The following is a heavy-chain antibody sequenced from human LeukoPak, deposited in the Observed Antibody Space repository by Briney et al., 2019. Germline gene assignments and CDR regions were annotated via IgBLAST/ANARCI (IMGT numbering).Heavy chain of an antibody. J-gene: IGHJ4*02. CDR2: IYYSGRT. D-gene: IGHD2-15*01. CDR1: DGSISSYY. CDR3: ARIYCSGGSCYSFFDY. Sequence: SETLSLTCTVSDGSISSYYWSWIRQPPGKGLECIGYIYYSGRTNYNPSLKSRVTISLDTSKNQFSVKLSSVTAADTAVYYCARIYCSGGSCYSFFDYWGQGTLVTVSS. V-gene: IGHV4-59*01.